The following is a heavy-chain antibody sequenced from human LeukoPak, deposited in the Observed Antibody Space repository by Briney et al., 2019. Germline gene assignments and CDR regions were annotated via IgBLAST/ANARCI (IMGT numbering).Heavy chain of an antibody. CDR1: GDSISNYY. D-gene: IGHD3-10*01. CDR2: IYYTGQT. CDR3: ARGGGDYNGSGDWFDP. Sequence: PSETLSLTCTVSGDSISNYYWTWIRQPPGKGLDWIGYIYYTGQTKYNPPLESRVTISVDTSRGHFSLRLTSVTAADTAIYYCARGGGDYNGSGDWFDPWGKGTLVTVSS. V-gene: IGHV4-59*01. J-gene: IGHJ5*02.